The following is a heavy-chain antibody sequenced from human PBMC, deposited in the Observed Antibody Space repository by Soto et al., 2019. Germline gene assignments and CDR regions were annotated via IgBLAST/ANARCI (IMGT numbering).Heavy chain of an antibody. V-gene: IGHV4-31*03. CDR2: IDYRGST. Sequence: PSETLSLTCTVSGGSISSGGYYWSWIRQHPGKGLEWIGYIDYRGSTYYNPSLRSRVTISVDTSKSQFSLKLSSVTAADTAVYYCAPDFTDSSGPTLGMDVCGQGTTVTVSS. CDR3: APDFTDSSGPTLGMDV. CDR1: GGSISSGGYY. D-gene: IGHD6-19*01. J-gene: IGHJ6*02.